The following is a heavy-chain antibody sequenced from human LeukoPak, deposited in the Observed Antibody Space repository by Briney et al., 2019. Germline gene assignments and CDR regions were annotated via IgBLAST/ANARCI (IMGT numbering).Heavy chain of an antibody. CDR1: GGPITITNY. CDR3: AREGGPYRPLDY. CDR2: VNLQGST. Sequence: KPSGTLSLTCGVSGGPITITNYWTWVRQPPGKGLEWIGEVNLQGSTNYNPSLMGRVAISVDTSENHISLQLTSVTAADTAVYYCAREGGPYRPLDYSGQGTLVTVSS. V-gene: IGHV4-4*02. J-gene: IGHJ4*02.